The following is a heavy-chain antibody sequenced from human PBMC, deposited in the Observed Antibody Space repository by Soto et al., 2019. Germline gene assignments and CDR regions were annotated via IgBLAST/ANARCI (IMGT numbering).Heavy chain of an antibody. CDR3: ARGRLPGPHFDP. J-gene: IGHJ5*02. CDR1: GASISSYY. Sequence: QVQLQESGPGLVKPSETLFLSCAVSGASISSYYWSWIRQPPGKGLEWIGYIYYSGNTNYNPSLKSRVTISVDTSKNQFSLRLSSVTAADTAVYYCARGRLPGPHFDPWGQATLVTVSS. CDR2: IYYSGNT. V-gene: IGHV4-59*01.